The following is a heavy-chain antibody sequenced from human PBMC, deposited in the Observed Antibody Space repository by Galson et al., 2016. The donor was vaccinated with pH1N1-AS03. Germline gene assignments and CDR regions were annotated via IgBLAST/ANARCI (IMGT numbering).Heavy chain of an antibody. Sequence: LRLSCAASGFSFSNYWMSWVRQAPGKGLEWVANIKPDGSEKYYVDSLKGRFTISRDNAQNSLYLQLNSLRAEDTAMYYCTRDPVTISPDEALDLWGQGTTVTVSS. CDR3: TRDPVTISPDEALDL. CDR1: GFSFSNYW. V-gene: IGHV3-7*03. J-gene: IGHJ3*01. CDR2: IKPDGSEK. D-gene: IGHD4-17*01.